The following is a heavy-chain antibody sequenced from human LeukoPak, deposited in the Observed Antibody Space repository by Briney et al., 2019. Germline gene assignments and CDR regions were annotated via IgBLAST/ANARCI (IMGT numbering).Heavy chain of an antibody. CDR1: GGSFSGYY. CDR2: INHSGGT. CDR3: ARRKEQLVRRGYYFDY. J-gene: IGHJ4*02. Sequence: PSETLSLTCAVYGGSFSGYYWSWIRQPPGKGLEWIGEINHSGGTKYNPSLKSRVTISVDTSKNQFSLKLSSVTAADTAVYYCARRKEQLVRRGYYFDYWGQGTLVTVSS. V-gene: IGHV4-34*01. D-gene: IGHD6-13*01.